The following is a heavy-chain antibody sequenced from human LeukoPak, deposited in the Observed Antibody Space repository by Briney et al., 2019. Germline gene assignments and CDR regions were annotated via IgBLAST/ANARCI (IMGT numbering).Heavy chain of an antibody. J-gene: IGHJ3*02. CDR2: ISAYNGNT. Sequence: ASVKVSCKASGYTFTSYGIIWVRQAPGQGLEWMGWISAYNGNTNYAQKLQGRVTMTTDTSTSTAYMELRSLRSDDTAVYYCARELGYSYGPNDAFDIWGQGTMVTVSS. D-gene: IGHD5-18*01. V-gene: IGHV1-18*01. CDR3: ARELGYSYGPNDAFDI. CDR1: GYTFTSYG.